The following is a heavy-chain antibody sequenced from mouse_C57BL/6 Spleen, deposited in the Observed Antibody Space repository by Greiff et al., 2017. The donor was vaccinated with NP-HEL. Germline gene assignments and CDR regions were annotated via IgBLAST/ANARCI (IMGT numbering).Heavy chain of an antibody. CDR1: GYTFTNYW. CDR3: ARSGGTGTYYFDY. V-gene: IGHV1-63*01. D-gene: IGHD2-14*01. J-gene: IGHJ2*01. Sequence: QVQLKESGAELVRPGTSVKMSCKASGYTFTNYWIGWAKQRPGHGLEWIGDIYPGGGYTNYNEKFKGKATLTADKSSSTAYMQFSSLTSEDSAIYYCARSGGTGTYYFDYWGQGTTLTVSS. CDR2: IYPGGGYT.